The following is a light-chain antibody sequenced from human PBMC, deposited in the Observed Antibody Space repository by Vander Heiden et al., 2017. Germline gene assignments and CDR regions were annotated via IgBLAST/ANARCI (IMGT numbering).Light chain of an antibody. CDR1: AGAVTSSYY. CDR2: KTS. J-gene: IGLJ2*01. CDR3: LVYYGGSWV. V-gene: IGLV7-43*01. Sequence: TVVTPEPSLPVSPGGTVTLTCASSAGAVTSSYYPTWFQQKPGQPPRALIYKTSNKHSGTPARFSGALLGGKATLTLSGVQPEDEAEYYCLVYYGGSWVFGGGTKLTVL.